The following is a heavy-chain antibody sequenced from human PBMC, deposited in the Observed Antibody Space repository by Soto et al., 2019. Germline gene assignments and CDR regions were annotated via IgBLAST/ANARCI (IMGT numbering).Heavy chain of an antibody. CDR1: GFTFSSYG. CDR2: ISYDGSNK. D-gene: IGHD6-19*01. V-gene: IGHV3-30*18. CDR3: AKDSSGWVFDY. J-gene: IGHJ4*02. Sequence: GGSLRLSCAASGFTFSSYGTHWVRQAPGKGLEWVAVISYDGSNKYYADSVKGRFTISRDNSKNTLYLQMNSLRAEDTAVYYCAKDSSGWVFDYWGQGTLVTVSS.